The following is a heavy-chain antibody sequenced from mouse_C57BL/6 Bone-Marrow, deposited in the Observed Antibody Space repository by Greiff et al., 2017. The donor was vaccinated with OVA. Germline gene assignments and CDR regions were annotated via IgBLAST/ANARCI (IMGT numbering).Heavy chain of an antibody. Sequence: QVQLKESGPELVKPGASVKISCKASGYAFSSSWMNWVKQRPGKGLEWIGRIYPGDGDTNYNGKFKGKATLTADKSSSTAYMQLSSLTSEDSAVYFCARNYYYGSSYWRLDYWGKGTTLTVSS. CDR3: ARNYYYGSSYWRLDY. D-gene: IGHD1-1*01. V-gene: IGHV1-82*01. J-gene: IGHJ2*01. CDR2: IYPGDGDT. CDR1: GYAFSSSW.